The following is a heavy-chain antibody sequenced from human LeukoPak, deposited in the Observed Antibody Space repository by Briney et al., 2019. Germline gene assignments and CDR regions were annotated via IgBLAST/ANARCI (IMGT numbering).Heavy chain of an antibody. D-gene: IGHD3-22*01. CDR3: ARLKTKRKGYYYDSSGYYMDYMDV. J-gene: IGHJ6*03. CDR1: RGTFNSYA. V-gene: IGHV1-69*05. Sequence: SVKVSCTASRGTFNSYATSWVRQPPAQGLEWMGGIIPIFGTANYAQKFQGRVTITTDESTSTAYMELSSLRSEDTAVYYCARLKTKRKGYYYDSSGYYMDYMDVWGKGTTVTVSS. CDR2: IIPIFGTA.